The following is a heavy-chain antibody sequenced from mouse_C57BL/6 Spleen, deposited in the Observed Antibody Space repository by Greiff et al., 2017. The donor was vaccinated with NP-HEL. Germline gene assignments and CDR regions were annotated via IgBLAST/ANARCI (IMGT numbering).Heavy chain of an antibody. V-gene: IGHV8-5*01. CDR2: IWWKDDK. Sequence: QVTLKESGPGILQPSQTLSLTCSFSGFSLSTSNMGIGWIRQPSGKGLEWLAHIWWKDDKYYNPSLKSRLTISKNTSNNQVLLKITSVDTADTATYYCSQIDYGSSYDYAMDYWGQGTSVTVSS. D-gene: IGHD1-1*01. CDR3: SQIDYGSSYDYAMDY. CDR1: GFSLSTSNMG. J-gene: IGHJ4*01.